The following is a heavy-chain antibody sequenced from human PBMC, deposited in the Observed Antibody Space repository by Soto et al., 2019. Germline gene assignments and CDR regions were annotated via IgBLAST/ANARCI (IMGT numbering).Heavy chain of an antibody. CDR2: IYYSGST. J-gene: IGHJ4*02. V-gene: IGHV4-59*01. Sequence: SETLSLTCTVSGGSISSYYWSWIRQPPGKGLEWIGYIYYSGSTNYNPSLKSRVTISVDTSKNQFSLKLSSVTAADTAVYYCARDGKGEWAGTTYFDYWGQGTLVTVSS. CDR1: GGSISSYY. D-gene: IGHD1-1*01. CDR3: ARDGKGEWAGTTYFDY.